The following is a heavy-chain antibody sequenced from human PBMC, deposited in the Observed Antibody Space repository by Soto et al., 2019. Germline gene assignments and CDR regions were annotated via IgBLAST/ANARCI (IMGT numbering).Heavy chain of an antibody. Sequence: QVQLQESGPGLVKPSGTLSLTCAVSGGSISSSNWWSWVRQPPGKGLEWIGEIYHSGSTNYNPSLKSRVTISVDTSKIPFSLKLSSVPAAATAVYYCARVLGNDAFDIWGQGTMVTVSS. D-gene: IGHD3-3*02. V-gene: IGHV4-4*02. CDR3: ARVLGNDAFDI. CDR1: GGSISSSNW. J-gene: IGHJ3*02. CDR2: IYHSGST.